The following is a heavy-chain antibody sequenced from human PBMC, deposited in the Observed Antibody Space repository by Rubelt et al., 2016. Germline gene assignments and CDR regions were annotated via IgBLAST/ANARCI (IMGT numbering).Heavy chain of an antibody. Sequence: QLQLQESGPGLVKPSETLSLTCTVSGGSISSSSYYWGWVRQPPGKGLDWVASIYDSGSAYYNPSLKSRVTISVDTSNNLFSLKLSSVTAADTAVYYCARDPRSGWYGYYFDYWGQGTLLTVSS. J-gene: IGHJ4*02. CDR2: IYDSGSA. V-gene: IGHV4-39*07. D-gene: IGHD6-19*01. CDR3: ARDPRSGWYGYYFDY. CDR1: GGSISSSSYY.